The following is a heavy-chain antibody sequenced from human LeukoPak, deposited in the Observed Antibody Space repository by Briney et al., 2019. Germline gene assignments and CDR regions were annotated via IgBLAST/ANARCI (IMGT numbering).Heavy chain of an antibody. CDR1: GFTFSSYA. CDR3: AKRSEYYCSSTSCYVDY. CDR2: ISGSGGST. V-gene: IGHV3-23*01. Sequence: GGPLRLSCADSGFTFSSYAMSWVRQAPGKGLEWVSAISGSGGSTYYADSVNGRFTISRDNSKNTLYLQMNSLRAEDTAVYYRAKRSEYYCSSTSCYVDYWGQGTLVTVSS. J-gene: IGHJ4*02. D-gene: IGHD2-2*01.